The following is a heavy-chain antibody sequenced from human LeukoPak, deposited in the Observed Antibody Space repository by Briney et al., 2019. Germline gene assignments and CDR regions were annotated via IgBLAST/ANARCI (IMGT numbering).Heavy chain of an antibody. CDR2: INPNSGVT. V-gene: IGHV1-2*02. J-gene: IGHJ3*01. CDR1: GYTFIGYY. CDR3: AIAYTSGSGDAFDV. Sequence: ASVTVSCKASGYTFIGYYIHWVRQAPGQGREWMGWINPNSGVTNFGQKFQDRVTMTRDTSISTDYMDLSRLRSDDTAVYFCAIAYTSGSGDAFDVWGQGTMVAVSS. D-gene: IGHD6-19*01.